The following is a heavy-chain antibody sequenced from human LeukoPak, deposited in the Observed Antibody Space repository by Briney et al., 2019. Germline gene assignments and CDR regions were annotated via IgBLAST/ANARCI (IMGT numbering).Heavy chain of an antibody. CDR3: ARPAFYYDSSGYYAWYYFDY. J-gene: IGHJ4*02. CDR2: INPSGGST. Sequence: ASVKVSCKASGYTFTSYYMHWVRQAPGQGLEWMGTINPSGGSTSYAQKFQGRVTMTRDTSTSTVYMELSSLRSEDTAVYYCARPAFYYDSSGYYAWYYFDYWGQGILVTVSS. CDR1: GYTFTSYY. D-gene: IGHD3-22*01. V-gene: IGHV1-46*01.